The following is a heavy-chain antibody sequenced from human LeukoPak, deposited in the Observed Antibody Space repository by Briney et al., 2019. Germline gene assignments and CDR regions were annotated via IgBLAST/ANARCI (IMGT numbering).Heavy chain of an antibody. J-gene: IGHJ4*02. CDR2: IGTAGDT. V-gene: IGHV3-13*01. CDR3: ARGSSWFDY. CDR1: GFTFSNYD. D-gene: IGHD6-13*01. Sequence: GGSLRLSCAASGFTFSNYDMHRVRQATGRGLEWVSAIGTAGDTYYPGSVKGRFTISRENAKNSLYLQMNSLRAEDTAVYYCARGSSWFDYWGQGTLVTVSS.